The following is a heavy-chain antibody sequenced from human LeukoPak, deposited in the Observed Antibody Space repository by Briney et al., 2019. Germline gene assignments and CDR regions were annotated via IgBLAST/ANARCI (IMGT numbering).Heavy chain of an antibody. CDR3: AKDRLITMVRGVTGMDV. CDR2: ISDDGSNK. V-gene: IGHV3-30*18. D-gene: IGHD3-10*01. J-gene: IGHJ6*02. Sequence: GRSLRLSCAASGFTFSSYGMHWVRQAPGKGLEWVAVISDDGSNKYYADSVKGRFTISRDNSKNTLYLQMNSLRAEDTAVYYCAKDRLITMVRGVTGMDVWGQGTTVTVSS. CDR1: GFTFSSYG.